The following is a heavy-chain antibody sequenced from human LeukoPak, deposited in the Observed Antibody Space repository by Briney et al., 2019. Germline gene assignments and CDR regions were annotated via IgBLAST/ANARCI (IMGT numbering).Heavy chain of an antibody. CDR1: GFTFSSYG. CDR2: IWYDGSNK. J-gene: IGHJ4*02. Sequence: PGGSLRLSCAASGFTFSSYGMHWVRQAPGKGLEWVAVIWYDGSNKYYADSVKGRFTISRDNSKNTLYLQMNSLRAEDTAVYYCAKDLLSGYYGPTDYWGQGTLVTVSS. D-gene: IGHD3-10*01. V-gene: IGHV3-30*02. CDR3: AKDLLSGYYGPTDY.